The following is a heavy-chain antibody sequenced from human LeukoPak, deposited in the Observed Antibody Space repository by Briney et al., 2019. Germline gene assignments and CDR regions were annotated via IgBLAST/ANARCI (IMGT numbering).Heavy chain of an antibody. CDR1: GFTFSSYG. CDR2: IWYDGSNK. V-gene: IGHV3-33*01. CDR3: ASGLRDGYNPFDY. Sequence: GGSLRLSCAASGFTFSSYGMHWVRQAPGKGLEWVAVIWYDGSNKYYADSVKGRFTISRDNSKNTLYLQMNSLRAEDTAVYYCASGLRDGYNPFDYWGQGTLVTVSS. D-gene: IGHD5-24*01. J-gene: IGHJ4*02.